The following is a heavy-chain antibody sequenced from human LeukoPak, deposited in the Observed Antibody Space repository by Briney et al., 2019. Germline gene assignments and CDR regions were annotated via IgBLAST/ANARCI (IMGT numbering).Heavy chain of an antibody. CDR3: ARWEITMVRGVISPWHYCYYYMDV. Sequence: PSRTLSITCAVSGDFISSGGYSWSWIRQAPGKGLEWIGYVHYSGSPNYNASLKSRVTTSVDASKNQFSLKVSFVSAADTAVYYCARWEITMVRGVISPWHYCYYYMDVWGKGTTVTVSS. J-gene: IGHJ6*03. D-gene: IGHD3-10*01. V-gene: IGHV4-61*08. CDR1: GDFISSGGYS. CDR2: VHYSGSP.